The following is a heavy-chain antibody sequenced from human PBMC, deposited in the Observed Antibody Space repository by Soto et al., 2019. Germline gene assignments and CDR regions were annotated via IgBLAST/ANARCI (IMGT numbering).Heavy chain of an antibody. Sequence: GGSLRLSCAASGFTFSSYSMNWVRQAPGKGLEWVSYISSSSSTIYYADSVKGRFTISRDNAKNSLYLQMNSLRDEDTAVYYCARDFTTVTTGWFDPWGQGTLVTVSS. CDR1: GFTFSSYS. J-gene: IGHJ5*02. CDR2: ISSSSSTI. D-gene: IGHD4-17*01. CDR3: ARDFTTVTTGWFDP. V-gene: IGHV3-48*02.